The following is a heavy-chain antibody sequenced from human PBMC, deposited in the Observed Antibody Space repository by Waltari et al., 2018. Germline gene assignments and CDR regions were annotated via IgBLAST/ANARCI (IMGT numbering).Heavy chain of an antibody. D-gene: IGHD3-22*01. Sequence: WVRQGPCKGQEWVAVIPYNERRIYYLATVNGRFTISSDNSKKMLDLKMNSLIAEDTAVYYCARGYCDRTFCHGMDVWGQGTTVTVYS. CDR2: IPYNERRI. V-gene: IGHV3-30*04. J-gene: IGHJ6*02. CDR3: ARGYCDRTFCHGMDV.